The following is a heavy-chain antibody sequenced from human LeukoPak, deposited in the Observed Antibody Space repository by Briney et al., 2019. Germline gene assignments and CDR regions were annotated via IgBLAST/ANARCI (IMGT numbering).Heavy chain of an antibody. CDR1: GFTFSSYW. Sequence: PGGSLRLSCAASGFTFSSYWMNWVRQAPGKGLEWVSSISSSSSYIYYADSVKGRFTISRDNAKNSLYLQMNSLRAEDTAVYYCARDYYDFWSGYSPFDYWGQGTLVTVSS. D-gene: IGHD3-3*01. J-gene: IGHJ4*02. V-gene: IGHV3-21*01. CDR2: ISSSSSYI. CDR3: ARDYYDFWSGYSPFDY.